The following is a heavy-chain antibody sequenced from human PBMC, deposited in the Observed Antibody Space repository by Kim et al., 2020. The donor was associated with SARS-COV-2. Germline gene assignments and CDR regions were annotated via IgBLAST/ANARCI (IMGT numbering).Heavy chain of an antibody. D-gene: IGHD1-7*01. CDR3: ARDGSLNWDYEPAFDI. CDR2: IWYDGSNK. CDR1: GFTFSSYG. J-gene: IGHJ3*02. V-gene: IGHV3-33*01. Sequence: GGSLRLSCAASGFTFSSYGMHWVRQAPGKGLEWVAVIWYDGSNKYYADSVKGRFTISRDNSKNTLYLQMNSLRAEDTAVYYCARDGSLNWDYEPAFDIWGQGTMVTVSS.